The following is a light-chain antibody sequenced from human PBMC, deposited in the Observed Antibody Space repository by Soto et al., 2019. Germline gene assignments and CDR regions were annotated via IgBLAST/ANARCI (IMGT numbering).Light chain of an antibody. CDR2: AAS. J-gene: IGKJ3*01. CDR3: QQYYSFPQT. Sequence: AIRMTQSPSSFSASTGDRVTITCRASQGISSYLAWYQQKPGKAPMLLIYAASTLQSGVPSRFSGSGSGTDFTLTISGLQSEDFATYYCQQYYSFPQTFGPGTKVDIK. CDR1: QGISSY. V-gene: IGKV1-8*01.